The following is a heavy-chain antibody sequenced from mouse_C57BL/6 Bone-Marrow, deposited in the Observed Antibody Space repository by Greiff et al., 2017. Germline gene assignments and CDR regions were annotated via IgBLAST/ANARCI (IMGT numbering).Heavy chain of an antibody. V-gene: IGHV14-1*01. CDR1: GFNIKDYY. Sequence: VQLQQSGAELVRPGASVKLSCTASGFNIKDYYMHWVKQRPEQGLEWIGRIDPEDGDTESAPKFQGKATMTADTSSNSAYLQHSSLTSEDTAVYYCTPGDCAMDYWGQGTSVTVSS. CDR3: TPGDCAMDY. CDR2: IDPEDGDT. J-gene: IGHJ4*01.